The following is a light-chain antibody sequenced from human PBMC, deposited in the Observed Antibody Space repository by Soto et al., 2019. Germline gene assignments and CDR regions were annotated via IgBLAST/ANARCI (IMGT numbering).Light chain of an antibody. V-gene: IGKV3-20*01. Sequence: EIVLTQSPDTLSLSPGERATLSCRASQSFGSSNLAWYQQRPGQAHRLLFSYASTQASGVPDRFSGSGSGTDFTLTISRLEPEDFAVYYCQVYGTSQWTFGQGT. J-gene: IGKJ1*01. CDR1: QSFGSSN. CDR3: QVYGTSQWT. CDR2: YAS.